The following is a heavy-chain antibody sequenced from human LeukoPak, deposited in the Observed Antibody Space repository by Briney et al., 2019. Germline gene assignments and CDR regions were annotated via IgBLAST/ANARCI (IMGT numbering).Heavy chain of an antibody. D-gene: IGHD1/OR15-1a*01. J-gene: IGHJ3*02. CDR3: AKGTVAFDI. CDR2: ISGSGGST. V-gene: IGHV3-23*01. Sequence: GGTLRLSCAAPGFTFSSYGMSWVRQAPGKGLEWVSAISGSGGSTHYADSVKGRFTISRDISKNTLYLQMNSLRAEDTALYYCAKGTVAFDIWGQGTMVTVSS. CDR1: GFTFSSYG.